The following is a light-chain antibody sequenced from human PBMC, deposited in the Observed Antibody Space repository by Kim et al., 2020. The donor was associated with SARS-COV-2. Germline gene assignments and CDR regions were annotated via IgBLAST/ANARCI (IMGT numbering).Light chain of an antibody. Sequence: DIQMTQPPSLSASIGDSVTITCRASQPIATYLNWYQHKPGTGPNLLIFGATNLQNGVPSRFSGSGSGTHFTLTISRLQTEDLATYYWQESYSPWYTFGQGTKLEI. CDR1: QPIATY. J-gene: IGKJ2*01. CDR3: QESYSPWYT. V-gene: IGKV1-39*01. CDR2: GAT.